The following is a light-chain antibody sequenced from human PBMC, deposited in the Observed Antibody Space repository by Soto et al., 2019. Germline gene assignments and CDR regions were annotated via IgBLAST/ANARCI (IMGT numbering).Light chain of an antibody. CDR1: SNDVGGYNY. Sequence: QPVLTQPASVSGSPGQSITISCTGTSNDVGGYNYVSWYQQHPGKAPKLMIYEVSNRPSGVSNRFSGSKSGNTASLTISGLQAEDEADYYCSSYTSSSTPVFGGGTKVTVL. CDR3: SSYTSSSTPV. J-gene: IGLJ2*01. CDR2: EVS. V-gene: IGLV2-14*01.